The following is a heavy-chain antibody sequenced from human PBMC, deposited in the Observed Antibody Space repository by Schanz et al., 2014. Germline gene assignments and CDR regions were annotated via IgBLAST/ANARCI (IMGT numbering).Heavy chain of an antibody. Sequence: VQLVESGGGVVQPGRSLRLSCAASEFSFSSFGMNWVRQAPGKGLEWVSGIGGSGDSTHYADSVKGRFIISRDNSKNTLYLQVNSLRAEDTAVYYCARGRTFDYWGQGTLVTVSS. J-gene: IGHJ4*02. CDR3: ARGRTFDY. V-gene: IGHV3-23*04. CDR2: IGGSGDST. CDR1: EFSFSSFG.